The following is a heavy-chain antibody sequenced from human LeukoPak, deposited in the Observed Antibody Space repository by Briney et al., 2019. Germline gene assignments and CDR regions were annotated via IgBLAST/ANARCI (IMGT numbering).Heavy chain of an antibody. CDR2: IRYDGGDK. D-gene: IGHD2-2*01. V-gene: IGHV3-30*02. CDR1: GFTFTTHG. J-gene: IGHJ4*02. Sequence: TGGSLRLSCAASGFTFTTHGMHWVRQAPGKGLEWVAFIRYDGGDKYYADSVKGRFTISRDDSKNTLYLQMNSLRAEDTAVYYCAKNQFSSWYYFDYWGQGTLVTVSS. CDR3: AKNQFSSWYYFDY.